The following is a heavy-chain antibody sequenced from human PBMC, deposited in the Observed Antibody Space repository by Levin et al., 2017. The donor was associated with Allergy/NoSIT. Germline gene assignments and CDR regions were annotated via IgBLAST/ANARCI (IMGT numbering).Heavy chain of an antibody. CDR1: GFTFSSYG. D-gene: IGHD6-13*01. V-gene: IGHV3-30*03. J-gene: IGHJ4*02. CDR3: ATRGSLPY. Sequence: QAGGSLRLSCAASGFTFSSYGMHWVRQAPGKGLEWVAVISYDGSNKYYADSVKGRFTISRDNSKNTLYLQMNSLRAEDTAVYYCATRGSLPYWGQGTLVTVSS. CDR2: ISYDGSNK.